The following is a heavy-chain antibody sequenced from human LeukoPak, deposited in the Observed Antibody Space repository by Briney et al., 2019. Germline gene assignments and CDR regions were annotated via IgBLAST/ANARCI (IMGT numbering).Heavy chain of an antibody. D-gene: IGHD3-3*01. J-gene: IGHJ3*02. Sequence: PSQTLSLTCTVSGDSISSGDYYWTWIRQQPGKGLEWIGHMSYSGSPDYNPSLKSRVTLSVDTSKNQFSLRLRSVTAADTAVYYCARDPDFWSGFLIWGQGTMVIVSS. CDR1: GDSISSGDYY. CDR2: MSYSGSP. CDR3: ARDPDFWSGFLI. V-gene: IGHV4-31*03.